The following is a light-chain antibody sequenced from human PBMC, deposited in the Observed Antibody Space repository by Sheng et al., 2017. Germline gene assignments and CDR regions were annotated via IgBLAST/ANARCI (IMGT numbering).Light chain of an antibody. V-gene: IGKV3D-20*02. J-gene: IGKJ4*01. Sequence: EIVLTQSPGTLSLSPGERATLSCRASQSVRDSHLAWYQQKPGQAPRLLIFGASSRATGIPDRFSGSGSGTDFALTISSLEPEDFAVYFCQQRSSWPFTFGGGSKVEIK. CDR3: QQRSSWPFT. CDR1: QSVRDSH. CDR2: GAS.